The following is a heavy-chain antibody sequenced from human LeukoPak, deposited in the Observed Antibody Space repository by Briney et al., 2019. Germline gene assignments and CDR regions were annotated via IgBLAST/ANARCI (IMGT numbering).Heavy chain of an antibody. D-gene: IGHD6-13*01. Sequence: SETLSLTCTVSDDSISDYYRGWIRQPAGKGLEWIGRIYTSGSTNYNPSLKSRVTMSVDTSKNQFSLKLSSVTAADTAVYYCARDEAPIGWQQLVPDHDAFDIWGQGTMVTVSS. V-gene: IGHV4-4*07. J-gene: IGHJ3*02. CDR3: ARDEAPIGWQQLVPDHDAFDI. CDR1: DDSISDYY. CDR2: IYTSGST.